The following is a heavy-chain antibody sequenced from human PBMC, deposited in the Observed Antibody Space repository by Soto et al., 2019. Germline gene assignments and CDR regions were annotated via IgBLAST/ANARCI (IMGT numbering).Heavy chain of an antibody. CDR2: IYYSGST. J-gene: IGHJ4*02. CDR3: ARARDYDSSGYHPDYFDY. V-gene: IGHV4-31*03. Sequence: PSETLSLTCTVSGGSISSGGYYWSWIRQHPGKGLEWIGYIYYSGSTYYNPSLKSRVTISVDTSKNQFSLKLSSVTAADTAVYYCARARDYDSSGYHPDYFDYWSQGTLVTVSS. CDR1: GGSISSGGYY. D-gene: IGHD3-22*01.